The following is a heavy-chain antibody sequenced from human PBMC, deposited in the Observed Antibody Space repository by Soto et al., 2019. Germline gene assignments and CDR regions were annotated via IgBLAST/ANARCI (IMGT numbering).Heavy chain of an antibody. D-gene: IGHD3-9*01. V-gene: IGHV1-8*01. J-gene: IGHJ6*02. CDR3: ARTYYDILTGYSDYYGMDV. CDR2: MNPNSGNA. Sequence: ASVKVSCKASGYTFTSYDINWVRQATGQGLEWMGWMNPNSGNASYAQKFQGRVTMTRDTSMSTAYMELSSLRSEDTAVYYCARTYYDILTGYSDYYGMDVWGQGTTVTVSS. CDR1: GYTFTSYD.